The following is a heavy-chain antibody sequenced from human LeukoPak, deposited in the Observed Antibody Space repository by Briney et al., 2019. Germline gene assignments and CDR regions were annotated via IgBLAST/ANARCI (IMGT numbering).Heavy chain of an antibody. CDR2: ITSSGGST. Sequence: GGSLRLSCAASGFTFNTYGMTWVRQAPGKGLEWVSAITSSGGSTYYGDSVKGRFTISRDNAKNSLYLQMNSLRAEDTAVYYCARDLYRIVVVPHYFDYWGQGTLVTVSS. V-gene: IGHV3-23*01. D-gene: IGHD3-22*01. CDR1: GFTFNTYG. CDR3: ARDLYRIVVVPHYFDY. J-gene: IGHJ4*02.